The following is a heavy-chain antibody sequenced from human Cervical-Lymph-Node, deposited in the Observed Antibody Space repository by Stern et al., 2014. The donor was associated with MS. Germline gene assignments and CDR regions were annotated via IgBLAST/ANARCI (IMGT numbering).Heavy chain of an antibody. CDR2: MDCGGTT. V-gene: IGHV3-66*02. D-gene: IGHD6-19*01. J-gene: IGHJ5*02. CDR1: GFTVNSNY. CDR3: ARGWLAS. Sequence: EVQLVESGGGLVQPGGSLRLSCVLSGFTVNSNYMTWARQAPGKGLECLSVMDCGGTTYYADSVKGRFTISRDNSKNTLFLQMNSLRPEDTAVYFCARGWLASWGQGTLVTVSS.